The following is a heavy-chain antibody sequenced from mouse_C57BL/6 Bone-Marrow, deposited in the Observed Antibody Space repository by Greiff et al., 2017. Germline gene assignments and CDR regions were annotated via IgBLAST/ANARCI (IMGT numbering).Heavy chain of an antibody. CDR1: GFTFSSYA. CDR2: ISDGGSYT. Sequence: EVHLVEPGGGLVKPGGSLKLSCAASGFTFSSYAMSWVRQTPEKRLAWVATISDGGSYTYYPDNVKGRFTITRDNAKSNLYLQMSHLKSEDTAMYYCARVPSSYGAMDYWGQGTSVTVSS. V-gene: IGHV5-4*01. J-gene: IGHJ4*01. D-gene: IGHD1-1*01. CDR3: ARVPSSYGAMDY.